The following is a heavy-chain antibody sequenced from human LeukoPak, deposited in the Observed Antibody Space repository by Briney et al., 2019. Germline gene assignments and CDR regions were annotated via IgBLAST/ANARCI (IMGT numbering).Heavy chain of an antibody. V-gene: IGHV3-74*01. J-gene: IGHJ4*02. CDR3: AREASQDYFDY. CDR2: INGDGSRT. Sequence: QPGGSLRLSCAASGFSFSSYWVHWVRQAPGKGLVWVSRINGDGSRTYYADSVKGRFTISRDNAKNTLHVQMNGLRAEDTAVYYCAREASQDYFDYWGQGTLVTVSS. CDR1: GFSFSSYW.